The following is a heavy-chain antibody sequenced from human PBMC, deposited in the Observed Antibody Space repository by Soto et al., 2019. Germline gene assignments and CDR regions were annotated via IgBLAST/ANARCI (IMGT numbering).Heavy chain of an antibody. CDR3: ARDSGYGSRASVNHYLDY. CDR1: GFTFGSYW. D-gene: IGHD3-10*01. Sequence: GGSLRLSCAASGFTFGSYWMSWVRQAPGKGPEWLATIKWDASEKKYVDSVKGRFTTSRDNAKNALYLQMDSLRAEDTAVYDCARDSGYGSRASVNHYLDYWGQGTLVTVSS. V-gene: IGHV3-7*01. J-gene: IGHJ4*01. CDR2: IKWDASEK.